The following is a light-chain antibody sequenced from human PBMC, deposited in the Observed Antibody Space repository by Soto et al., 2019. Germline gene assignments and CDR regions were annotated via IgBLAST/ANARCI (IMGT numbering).Light chain of an antibody. J-gene: IGLJ3*02. CDR2: GDS. Sequence: QLVLTQPPSVSGAPGQRVTISYTGSSSNIGAGYNVHWYQQVPGTAPKLLIYGDSNRPSGVPDRFSGSKSGTSASLAITGLQAEDEADYYCQSYDSSLSGGLFGGGTKLTVL. V-gene: IGLV1-40*01. CDR3: QSYDSSLSGGL. CDR1: SSNIGAGYN.